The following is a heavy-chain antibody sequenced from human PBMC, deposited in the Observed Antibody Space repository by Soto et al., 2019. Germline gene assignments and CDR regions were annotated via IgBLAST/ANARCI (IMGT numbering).Heavy chain of an antibody. Sequence: ASVKVSCKASGYTFTSCYMHWVRQAPGQGLEWMGIINPSGGSTSYAQKFQGRVTMTRDTSTSTVYMELSSLRSEDTAVYYCAREGVAPYYYYGMDVWGQGTPVTVSS. V-gene: IGHV1-46*01. D-gene: IGHD5-12*01. J-gene: IGHJ6*02. CDR1: GYTFTSCY. CDR2: INPSGGST. CDR3: AREGVAPYYYYGMDV.